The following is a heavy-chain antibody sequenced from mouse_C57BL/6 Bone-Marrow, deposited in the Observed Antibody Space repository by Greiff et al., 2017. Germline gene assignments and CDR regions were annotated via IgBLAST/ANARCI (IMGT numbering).Heavy chain of an antibody. CDR2: ISSGGSYT. D-gene: IGHD2-5*01. J-gene: IGHJ2*01. Sequence: DVKLVESGGDLVKPGGSLKLSCAASGFTFSSYGMSWVRQTPDKRLEWVATISSGGSYTYYPDSVKGRFTISRDNAKNTLYLHMSSLKSEATAMYYCARGYSKYYWGQGTTLTVSS. CDR1: GFTFSSYG. V-gene: IGHV5-6*02. CDR3: ARGYSKYY.